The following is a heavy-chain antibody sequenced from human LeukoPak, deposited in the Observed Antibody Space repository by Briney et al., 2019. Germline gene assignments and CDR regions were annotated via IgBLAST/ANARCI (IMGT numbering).Heavy chain of an antibody. Sequence: GGSLRLSCAASGFTFSDYYMSWIRQAPGKGLEWVSYISSSGSTIYYADSVKGRFTISRDNAKNSLYLQMNSLRAEDTAVYYCAKDSSTWFVHSNWFDPWGQGTLVTVSS. CDR2: ISSSGSTI. J-gene: IGHJ5*02. CDR3: AKDSSTWFVHSNWFDP. D-gene: IGHD6-13*01. V-gene: IGHV3-11*01. CDR1: GFTFSDYY.